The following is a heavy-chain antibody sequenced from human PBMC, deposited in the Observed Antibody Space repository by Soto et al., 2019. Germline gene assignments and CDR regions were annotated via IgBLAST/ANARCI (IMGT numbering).Heavy chain of an antibody. CDR3: ARDSSAMATGYFDY. CDR1: GGTFSSYT. Sequence: SVKVSCKASGGTFSSYTISWVRQAPGQGLEWMGRIIPILGIANYAQKFQGRVTITADKSTSTAYMELSSLRSEDTAVYYCARDSSAMATGYFDYWGQGTLVTVSS. D-gene: IGHD5-18*01. J-gene: IGHJ4*02. CDR2: IIPILGIA. V-gene: IGHV1-69*04.